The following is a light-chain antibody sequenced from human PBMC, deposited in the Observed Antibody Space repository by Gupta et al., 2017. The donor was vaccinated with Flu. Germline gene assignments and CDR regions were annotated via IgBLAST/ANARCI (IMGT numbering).Light chain of an antibody. CDR1: QSVSIS. Sequence: PATLSLSPGERATLSCRASQSVSISLVWYQQRLGQAPRLLIYDTSNRATGIPARFSGSGSGTDFTLTISSPEPEDFAVYYCQQGSNWPLTFGGGTKVEIK. CDR2: DTS. J-gene: IGKJ4*01. CDR3: QQGSNWPLT. V-gene: IGKV3-11*01.